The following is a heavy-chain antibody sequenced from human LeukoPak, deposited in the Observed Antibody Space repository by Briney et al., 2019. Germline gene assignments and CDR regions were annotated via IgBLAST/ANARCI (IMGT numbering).Heavy chain of an antibody. CDR3: ARRGWIQLWLLSYWYFDL. CDR2: MNPNSGNT. CDR1: GYTFTSYD. Sequence: GASVKVSCKASGYTFTSYDINWVRQATGQGLEWMGWMNPNSGNTAYAQKFQGRVTMTRNTPISTAYMELSSLRSDDTAVYYCARRGWIQLWLLSYWYFDLWGRGTLVTVSS. V-gene: IGHV1-8*01. D-gene: IGHD5-18*01. J-gene: IGHJ2*01.